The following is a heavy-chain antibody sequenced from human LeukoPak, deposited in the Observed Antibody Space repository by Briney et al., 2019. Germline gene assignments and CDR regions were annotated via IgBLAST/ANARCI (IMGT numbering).Heavy chain of an antibody. V-gene: IGHV4-34*01. CDR3: ARGRSVSRPFAY. CDR1: GGSFSGYY. CDR2: INHSGST. Sequence: PSETLSLTCAVYGGSFSGYYWSWIRQPPGKGLEWIGEINHSGSTNYNPSLKRRGTISVDTSKNQFSLKLSSVTAADTAVYYCARGRSVSRPFAYWGQGTLVTVSS. J-gene: IGHJ4*02. D-gene: IGHD6-13*01.